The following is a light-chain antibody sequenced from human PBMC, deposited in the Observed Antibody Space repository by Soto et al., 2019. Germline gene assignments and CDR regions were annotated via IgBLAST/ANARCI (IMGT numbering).Light chain of an antibody. J-gene: IGKJ4*01. CDR1: QDISNL. CDR3: QQAKSFPLT. V-gene: IGKV1-12*01. CDR2: AAS. Sequence: DIQMTQSPSSVSASVGDTVTITCRASQDISNLLAWYQQLPGKAPQLLIYAASTLQGGVPSRFGGSRSATDFTLTISSLQPEDFATCVCQQAKSFPLTVGGGTKVEL.